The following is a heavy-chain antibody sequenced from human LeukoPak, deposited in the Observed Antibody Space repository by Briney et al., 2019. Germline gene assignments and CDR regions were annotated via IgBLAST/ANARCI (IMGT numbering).Heavy chain of an antibody. J-gene: IGHJ4*02. Sequence: GGFLRLSCAASGFTFDDYAMHWVRQAPGKGLEWVSGISWNSGSIGYADSVKGRFTISRDNAKNSLYLQMNSLRAEDTALYYCAKDYSSSSSVFDYWGQGTLVTVSP. CDR2: ISWNSGSI. CDR1: GFTFDDYA. V-gene: IGHV3-9*01. CDR3: AKDYSSSSSVFDY. D-gene: IGHD6-6*01.